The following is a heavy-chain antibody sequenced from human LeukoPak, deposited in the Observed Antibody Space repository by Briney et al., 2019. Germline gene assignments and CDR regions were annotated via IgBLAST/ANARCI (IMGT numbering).Heavy chain of an antibody. Sequence: ASVKVSCKASGGTFSSYAISWVRQAPGQGLEWMGRIIPILGIANYAQKFQGRVTITADKSTSTAYMELSSLRSEDTAVYYCARVVGVTTFDYWGQGTLVTVPS. J-gene: IGHJ4*02. CDR2: IIPILGIA. CDR1: GGTFSSYA. D-gene: IGHD4-17*01. CDR3: ARVVGVTTFDY. V-gene: IGHV1-69*04.